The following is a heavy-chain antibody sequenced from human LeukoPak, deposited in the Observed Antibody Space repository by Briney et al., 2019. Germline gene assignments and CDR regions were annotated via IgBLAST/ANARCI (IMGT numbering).Heavy chain of an antibody. D-gene: IGHD6-13*01. CDR1: GYTFIDYG. V-gene: IGHV1-18*01. CDR3: ARDAAAAGPFDY. Sequence: ASVKVSXKASGYTFIDYGVSWVRQAPGQGLEWMGWISTYNGHTYYAQKLQGRVTMTTDTSTSTAYMELRSLRSDDTAVYCCARDAAAAGPFDYWGQGTLVTVSS. CDR2: ISTYNGHT. J-gene: IGHJ4*02.